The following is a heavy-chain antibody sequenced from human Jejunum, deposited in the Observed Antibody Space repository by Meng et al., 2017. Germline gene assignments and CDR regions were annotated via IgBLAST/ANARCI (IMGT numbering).Heavy chain of an antibody. J-gene: IGHJ4*01. CDR2: IYNSGST. V-gene: IGHV4-59*01. Sequence: SETLSLTCTVSGASISSYFWSWIRQPPGRGLEWIGYIYNSGSTNYNPSLKSRVTISVDTSKNQFSLKLSSVTAADTAIYYCARGLTGYFAHTDYWGRGTLVTVSS. CDR3: ARGLTGYFAHTDY. CDR1: GASISSYF. D-gene: IGHD3-9*01.